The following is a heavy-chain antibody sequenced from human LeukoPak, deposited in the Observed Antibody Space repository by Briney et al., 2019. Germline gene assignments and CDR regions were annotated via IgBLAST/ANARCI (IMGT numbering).Heavy chain of an antibody. CDR2: INPNSGGT. J-gene: IGHJ4*02. CDR3: ARGRYSGYVGVDY. D-gene: IGHD5-12*01. CDR1: GYTFTGYY. V-gene: IGHV1-2*02. Sequence: ASVKVSCKASGYTFTGYYMHWVRQAPGQGLEWMGWINPNSGGTNYAQKFQGRVTMTRDTSISTAYMQLSRLRSDDTAVYYCARGRYSGYVGVDYWGQGTLVTVSS.